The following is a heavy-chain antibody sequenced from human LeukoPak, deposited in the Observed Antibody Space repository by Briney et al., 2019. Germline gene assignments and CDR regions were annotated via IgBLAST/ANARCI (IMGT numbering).Heavy chain of an antibody. CDR3: ARCGRMRTFCY. Sequence: PSETLSLTCAVYGGSFSGYYWSWIRQPPGKGLEWIGEINHSGSTNYNPSLKSRVTTSVDTSKNQFSLKLSSVTAADTAVYYCARCGRMRTFCYWGQGTLVTVSS. D-gene: IGHD2-21*01. J-gene: IGHJ4*02. CDR1: GGSFSGYY. CDR2: INHSGST. V-gene: IGHV4-34*01.